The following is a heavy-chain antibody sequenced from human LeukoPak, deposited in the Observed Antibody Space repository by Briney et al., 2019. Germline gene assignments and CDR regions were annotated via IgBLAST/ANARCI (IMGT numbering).Heavy chain of an antibody. V-gene: IGHV3-7*01. CDR1: GFTFSRSS. CDR3: ARGRRWNDY. Sequence: PGGSLRLSCAASGFTFSRSSMSWVRQAPGKGLEWVASIKEDGSEMYYVDSVKGRFTISRDNTKNSLYLQMNSLRAEDTAVCYCARGRRWNDYWGQGTLVTVSS. J-gene: IGHJ4*02. D-gene: IGHD4-23*01. CDR2: IKEDGSEM.